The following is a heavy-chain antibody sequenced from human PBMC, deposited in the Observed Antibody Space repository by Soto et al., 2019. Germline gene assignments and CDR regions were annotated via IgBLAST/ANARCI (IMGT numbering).Heavy chain of an antibody. D-gene: IGHD5-12*01. J-gene: IGHJ4*02. Sequence: ASVKVSCKASGCTFTSYGISWVRQAPGQGLEWMGWISAYNGNTNYAQKLQGRVTMTTDTSTSTAYMELRSLRSDDTAVYYCARVEVATTPYYFDYWGQGTLVTVSS. CDR3: ARVEVATTPYYFDY. CDR1: GCTFTSYG. CDR2: ISAYNGNT. V-gene: IGHV1-18*04.